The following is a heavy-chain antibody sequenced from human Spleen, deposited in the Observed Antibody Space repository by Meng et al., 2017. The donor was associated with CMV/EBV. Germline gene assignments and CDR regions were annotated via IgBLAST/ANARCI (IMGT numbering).Heavy chain of an antibody. CDR3: AKAFSASWYREYYDD. CDR2: ITASGGST. D-gene: IGHD2-2*01. Sequence: GESLKISCAASGFMFSNYAMSWVRQAPGKGLGWVSAITASGGSTYYADSVKGRFTVSRDNSKNTLYLQMNSLRAEDTALYYCAKAFSASWYREYYDDWGQGTLVTVSS. V-gene: IGHV3-23*01. J-gene: IGHJ4*02. CDR1: GFMFSNYA.